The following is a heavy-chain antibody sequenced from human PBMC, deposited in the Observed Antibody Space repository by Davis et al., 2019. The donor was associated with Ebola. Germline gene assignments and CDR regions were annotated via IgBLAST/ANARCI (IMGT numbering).Heavy chain of an antibody. Sequence: AASVKVSCKASGYTFTTYGISWVRQAPGQGLEWMGWISAYNGNTNYAQKLQGRVTMTTDTSTSTAYMELRSLRSDDTAVYYCASSQWLRAYNWFDPWGRGTLVTVSS. J-gene: IGHJ5*02. CDR2: ISAYNGNT. V-gene: IGHV1-18*01. D-gene: IGHD5-12*01. CDR1: GYTFTTYG. CDR3: ASSQWLRAYNWFDP.